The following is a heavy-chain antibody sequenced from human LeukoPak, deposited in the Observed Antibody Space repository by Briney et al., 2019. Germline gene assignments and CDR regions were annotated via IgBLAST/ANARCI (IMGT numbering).Heavy chain of an antibody. Sequence: GGSVRLSCAASGFTFSSYGMHWVRQAPGKGLEWVAVIWYDGSNKYYADSVKGRFTISRDNSKNTLYLQMDSLRAEDTAVYYCAKEAGAFDYWGQGTLVTVSS. D-gene: IGHD1-26*01. CDR2: IWYDGSNK. CDR3: AKEAGAFDY. V-gene: IGHV3-33*06. J-gene: IGHJ4*02. CDR1: GFTFSSYG.